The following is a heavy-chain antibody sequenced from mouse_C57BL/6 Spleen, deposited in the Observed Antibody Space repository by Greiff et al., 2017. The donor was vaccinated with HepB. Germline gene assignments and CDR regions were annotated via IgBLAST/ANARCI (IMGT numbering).Heavy chain of an antibody. Sequence: QVQLQQPGTELVKPGASVKLSCKASAYTFTSYWMHWVKQRPGQGLVWIGNINPSNGGTNYNEKFKSKATLTVDKSSSTAYMQLSSLTSEDSAVYYCARYGYDYEGDFDYWGQGTTLTVSS. CDR1: AYTFTSYW. J-gene: IGHJ2*01. V-gene: IGHV1-53*01. CDR3: ARYGYDYEGDFDY. D-gene: IGHD2-4*01. CDR2: INPSNGGT.